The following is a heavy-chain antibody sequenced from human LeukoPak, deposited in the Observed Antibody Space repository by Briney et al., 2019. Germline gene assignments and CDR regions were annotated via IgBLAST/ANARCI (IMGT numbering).Heavy chain of an antibody. CDR1: GFTFSSYG. Sequence: GSLRLSCAASGFTFSSYGMHWVRQAPGKGLEWVAVISYDGSNKYYADSVKGRFTISRDNSKNTLYLQMNSLRAEDTAVYYCAKDFFDYDSSGYYMNWGQGTLVTVSS. V-gene: IGHV3-30*18. CDR2: ISYDGSNK. J-gene: IGHJ4*02. CDR3: AKDFFDYDSSGYYMN. D-gene: IGHD3-22*01.